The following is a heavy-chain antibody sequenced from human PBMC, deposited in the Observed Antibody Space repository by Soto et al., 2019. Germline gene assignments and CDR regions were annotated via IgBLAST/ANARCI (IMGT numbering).Heavy chain of an antibody. J-gene: IGHJ6*02. Sequence: GGSLRLSCAASRLTFSSYAMHWVRQAPGKGLEWVAIISYDGGNKYYADSVKGRFTTSRDNSKNTLYLQMNSLRAEDTAVYYCAREISGYDSSGYYYYGMDVWGQGTTVTVSS. V-gene: IGHV3-30-3*01. CDR3: AREISGYDSSGYYYYGMDV. CDR1: RLTFSSYA. CDR2: ISYDGGNK. D-gene: IGHD3-22*01.